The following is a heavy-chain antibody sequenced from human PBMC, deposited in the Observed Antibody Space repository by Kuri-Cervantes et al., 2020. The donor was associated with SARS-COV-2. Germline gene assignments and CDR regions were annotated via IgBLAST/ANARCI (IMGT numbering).Heavy chain of an antibody. V-gene: IGHV1-2*02. Sequence: ASVKVSCKASGYSYIGYYVHWVRQAPGQGLEWKGWINPHRGGTNYAQKFQGRVAMTWDTSISTAYMDLSRLKSDDTATYYCASPSMIRGVDLFDYWGQGTLVTVSS. CDR2: INPHRGGT. CDR3: ASPSMIRGVDLFDY. CDR1: GYSYIGYY. J-gene: IGHJ4*02. D-gene: IGHD3-10*01.